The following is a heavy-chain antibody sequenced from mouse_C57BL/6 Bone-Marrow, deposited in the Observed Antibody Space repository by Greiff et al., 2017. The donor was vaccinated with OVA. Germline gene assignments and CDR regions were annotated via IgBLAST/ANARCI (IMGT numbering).Heavy chain of an antibody. Sequence: VQVVESGAELARPGASVKMSCKASGYTFTSYTMHWVKQRPGQGLEWIGYINPSSGYTKYNQKFKDKATLTADKSSSTAYMQLSSLTSEDSAVYYCAREGGHYYGSSYGFDYWGQGTTLTVSA. CDR1: GYTFTSYT. D-gene: IGHD1-1*01. J-gene: IGHJ2*01. CDR3: AREGGHYYGSSYGFDY. V-gene: IGHV1-4*01. CDR2: INPSSGYT.